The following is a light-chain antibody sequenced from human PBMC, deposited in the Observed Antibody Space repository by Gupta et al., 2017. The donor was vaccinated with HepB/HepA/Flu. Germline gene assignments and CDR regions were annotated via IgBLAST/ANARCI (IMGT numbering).Light chain of an antibody. CDR1: QGSSSW. J-gene: IGKJ4*01. V-gene: IGKV1-12*01. CDR3: QHANSFPIT. CDR2: GAS. Sequence: DLQLTPYPSSFSASLGDRVTIIGRASQGSSSWLAWYQQQPVKTPTLMYYGASRVLSGVPSRCSSRGAVTDSTRSSSSLQREAVATYSCQHANSFPITFGRRTKLEIK.